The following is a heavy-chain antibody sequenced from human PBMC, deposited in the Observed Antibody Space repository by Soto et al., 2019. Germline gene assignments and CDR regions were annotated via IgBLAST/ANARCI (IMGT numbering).Heavy chain of an antibody. CDR1: GFTFSSYG. CDR2: IWYDGSNK. V-gene: IGHV3-33*01. D-gene: IGHD4-4*01. J-gene: IGHJ4*02. Sequence: GGSLRLSCAASGFTFSSYGMHWVRQAPGKGLEWVAVIWYDGSNKYYADSVKGRFTISRDNSKNTLYLQMNSLRAEDTAVYYCARENLDYGNEFDYWGQGTLVTVSS. CDR3: ARENLDYGNEFDY.